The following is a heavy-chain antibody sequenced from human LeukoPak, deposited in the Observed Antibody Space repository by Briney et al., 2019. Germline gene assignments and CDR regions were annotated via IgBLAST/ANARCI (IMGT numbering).Heavy chain of an antibody. V-gene: IGHV3-33*06. J-gene: IGHJ4*02. CDR1: GFTFSSYG. CDR3: TKGESTAAGLPPDDY. CDR2: IWYDGSNK. Sequence: PGGSLRLSCAASGFTFSSYGMHWVRQAPGKGLEWVAVIWYDGSNKYYADSVKGRFTISRDNSKNTLYLQMNSLRAEDTAVYYCTKGESTAAGLPPDDYWGQGTLVTVSS. D-gene: IGHD6-13*01.